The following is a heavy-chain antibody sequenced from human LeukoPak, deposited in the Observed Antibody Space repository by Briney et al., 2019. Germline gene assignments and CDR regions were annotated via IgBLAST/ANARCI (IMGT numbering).Heavy chain of an antibody. D-gene: IGHD3-10*01. J-gene: IGHJ4*02. CDR1: GFTFSIYA. Sequence: GGSLRLSCAASGFTFSIYAMHWVRQAPGKGLEWVAVIWNDGSNKYYADSVRGRFTISRDNSKNTLYLQMNSLRAEDTAVYSCARASGPFDYWGQGTLVTVSS. V-gene: IGHV3-33*01. CDR2: IWNDGSNK. CDR3: ARASGPFDY.